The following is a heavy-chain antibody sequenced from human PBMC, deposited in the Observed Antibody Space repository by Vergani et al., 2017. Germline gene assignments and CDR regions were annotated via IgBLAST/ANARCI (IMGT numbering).Heavy chain of an antibody. CDR2: ISWNSGAV. D-gene: IGHD5-12*01. CDR1: GITFWKFG. J-gene: IGHJ3*01. V-gene: IGHV3-9*01. Sequence: EVDLVESGGGLAQPGGSLRLSCEASGITFWKFGMHWVRQGPVKGLEWVSGISWNSGAVDYADSVRGRFTISRDNAKNSLFLEMNSLRFEDTAVYFCTKGSVYYHDSAGHGYDPYTGFDLWGQGTLVT. CDR3: TKGSVYYHDSAGHGYDPYTGFDL.